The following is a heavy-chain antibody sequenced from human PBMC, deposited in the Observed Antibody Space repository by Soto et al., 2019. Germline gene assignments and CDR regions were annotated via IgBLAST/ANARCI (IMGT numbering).Heavy chain of an antibody. D-gene: IGHD2-2*01. CDR2: ISGRGGST. CDR1: GFTFSSYA. J-gene: IGHJ6*02. Sequence: GGSLRLSCAASGFTFSSYAMSWVRQAPGKGLEWVSAISGRGGSTYYADSVKGRFTISRDNSKNTLYLQMNSLRAEDTAVYYCARQDIVVVPAYYGMDVWGQGTPVTV. V-gene: IGHV3-23*01. CDR3: ARQDIVVVPAYYGMDV.